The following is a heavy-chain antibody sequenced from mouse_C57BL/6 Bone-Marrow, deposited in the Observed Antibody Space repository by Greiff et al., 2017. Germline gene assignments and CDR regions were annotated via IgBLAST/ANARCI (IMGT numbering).Heavy chain of an antibody. Sequence: QVQLQQPGAELVKPGASVKLSCKASGYTFTSYWMHWVKQRPGQGLEWIGMIHPNSGSTNYNEKFKSKATLTVDKASSTAYMQLISLRSEDSAVYYCARHGSCFDYWGQGTTLTVS. CDR3: ARHGSCFDY. V-gene: IGHV1-64*01. J-gene: IGHJ2*01. CDR1: GYTFTSYW. CDR2: IHPNSGST.